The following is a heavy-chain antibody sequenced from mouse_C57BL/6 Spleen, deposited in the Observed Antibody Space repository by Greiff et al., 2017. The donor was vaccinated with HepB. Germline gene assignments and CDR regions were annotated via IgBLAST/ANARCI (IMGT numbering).Heavy chain of an antibody. CDR1: GYTFTDYE. CDR2: IDPETGGT. V-gene: IGHV1-15*01. D-gene: IGHD2-5*01. CDR3: TRFSYYSNYDGY. J-gene: IGHJ2*01. Sequence: VQLQQSGAELVRPGASVTLSCKASGYTFTDYEMHWVKQTPVHGLEWIGAIDPETGGTAYNQKFKGKAILTADKSSSTAYMELRSLTSEDSAVYYCTRFSYYSNYDGYWGQGTTLTVSS.